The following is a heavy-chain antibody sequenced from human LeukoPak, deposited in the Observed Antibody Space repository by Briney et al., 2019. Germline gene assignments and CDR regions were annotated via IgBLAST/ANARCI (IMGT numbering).Heavy chain of an antibody. CDR1: GYTFTDYY. D-gene: IGHD5-12*01. V-gene: IGHV1-2*06. J-gene: IGHJ4*02. CDR2: INPNSGGT. Sequence: ASVKVSCKASGYTFTDYYIHWVRQAPGQGLEWMGRINPNSGGTNYAQKFQGRVTMTRDTSISTAYMELSRLRSDDTAVYYCARLIYSGYDRDYWGQGTLVTVSS. CDR3: ARLIYSGYDRDY.